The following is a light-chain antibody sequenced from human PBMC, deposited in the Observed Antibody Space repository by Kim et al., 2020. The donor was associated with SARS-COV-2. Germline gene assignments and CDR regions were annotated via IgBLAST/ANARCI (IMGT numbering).Light chain of an antibody. CDR3: QMYNDWPQ. CDR2: DAS. Sequence: SVSPGERVTLSSRASQTSGSKLAWYQNKPGQPPRLLIFDASTRATGIPARFSGSGSGTEFTLTISSLQSEDFAVYFCQMYNDWPQFGQGTKLEI. J-gene: IGKJ2*01. CDR1: QTSGSK. V-gene: IGKV3D-15*01.